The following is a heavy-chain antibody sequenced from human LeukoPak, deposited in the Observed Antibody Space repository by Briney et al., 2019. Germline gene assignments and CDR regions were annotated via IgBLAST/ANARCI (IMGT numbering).Heavy chain of an antibody. CDR2: ISGSGGST. D-gene: IGHD2-2*01. CDR3: AKRGYCSSTSCYQPSALDY. Sequence: QSGGSLRLSCAASGFTFSSYAMSWVRQAPGKGLEWVSAISGSGGSTYYADSVKGRFTISGDNSKNTLYLQMNSLRAEDTAVYYCAKRGYCSSTSCYQPSALDYWGQGTLDTVSS. J-gene: IGHJ4*02. V-gene: IGHV3-23*01. CDR1: GFTFSSYA.